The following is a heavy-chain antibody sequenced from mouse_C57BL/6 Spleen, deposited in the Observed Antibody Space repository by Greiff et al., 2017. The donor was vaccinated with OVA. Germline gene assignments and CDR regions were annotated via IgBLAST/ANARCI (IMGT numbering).Heavy chain of an antibody. V-gene: IGHV5-16*01. CDR2: INYDGSST. Sequence: EVMLVESEGGLVQPGSSMKLSCTASGFTFSDYYMAWVRQVPEKGLEWVANINYDGSSTYYLDSLKSRFIISRDNAKNILYLQMSSLKSEDTATYYCARASYYYGSSPPYYAMDYWGQGTSVTVSS. CDR1: GFTFSDYY. J-gene: IGHJ4*01. CDR3: ARASYYYGSSPPYYAMDY. D-gene: IGHD1-1*01.